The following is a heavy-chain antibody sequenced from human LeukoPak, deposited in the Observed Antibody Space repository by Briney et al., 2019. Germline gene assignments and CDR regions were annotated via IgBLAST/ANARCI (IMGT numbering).Heavy chain of an antibody. J-gene: IGHJ4*02. CDR1: TGSINSGDYY. V-gene: IGHV4-30-4*01. CDR3: ARVQKTNSGSGTSIFDY. Sequence: SQTLSLTSTLSTGSINSGDYYWSWIREPPVKGLEWIGYIYYNGSTYYNPSLKSRSTISLDTSMNHFSLKLSSVTAADTAVYYCARVQKTNSGSGTSIFDYWGQGTLVTVSS. CDR2: IYYNGST. D-gene: IGHD3-10*01.